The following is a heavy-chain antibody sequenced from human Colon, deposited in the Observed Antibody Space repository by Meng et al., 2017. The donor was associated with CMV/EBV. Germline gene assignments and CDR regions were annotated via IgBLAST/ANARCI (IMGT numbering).Heavy chain of an antibody. CDR2: IYPQDGGT. D-gene: IGHD6-13*01. V-gene: IGHV1-2*02. J-gene: IGHJ4*02. Sequence: QGQLVQSGTEGRQPGASGKVSCKTLGYTFTANHLHWERQAPGQGLEWMGWIYPQDGGTYFAQKFQDRVTLTRDTSITTAYMELSGLTSDDTAIYYCVRESWYFDFWGEGTLVTVSS. CDR3: VRESWYFDF. CDR1: GYTFTANH.